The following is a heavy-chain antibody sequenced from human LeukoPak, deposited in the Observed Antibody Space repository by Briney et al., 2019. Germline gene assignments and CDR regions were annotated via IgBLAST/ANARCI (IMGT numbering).Heavy chain of an antibody. D-gene: IGHD2-8*01. CDR1: GFTFDDYA. V-gene: IGHV3-9*01. Sequence: GGSLRLSCAASGFTFDDYAMHWVRQAPGKGLEWVSGISWNSGSIGYPDSVKGRFTISRDNAKNSLYLQMNSLRAEDTALYYCAKALPYCTNGVCYGFDYWGQGTLVTVSS. CDR3: AKALPYCTNGVCYGFDY. J-gene: IGHJ4*02. CDR2: ISWNSGSI.